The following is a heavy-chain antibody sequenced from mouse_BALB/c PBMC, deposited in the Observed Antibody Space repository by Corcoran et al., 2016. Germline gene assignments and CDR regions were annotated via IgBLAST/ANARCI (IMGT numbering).Heavy chain of an antibody. CDR3: AKTGRGAMDY. CDR1: GYTFTNYG. V-gene: IGHV9-3-1*01. J-gene: IGHJ4*01. CDR2: INTYTGEP. Sequence: QIQLVQSGPELQKPGETVKISCKASGYTFTNYGMNWVKQAPGKGLKWMGWINTYTGEPTYADDFKGRYAFSLETSASTAYLQINNLKNEDTATYFCAKTGRGAMDYWGQGTSVTVSS.